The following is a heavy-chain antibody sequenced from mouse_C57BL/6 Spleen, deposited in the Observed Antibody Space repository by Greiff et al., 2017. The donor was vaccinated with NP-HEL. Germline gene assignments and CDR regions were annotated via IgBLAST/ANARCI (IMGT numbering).Heavy chain of an antibody. V-gene: IGHV1-50*01. J-gene: IGHJ4*01. CDR2: IDPSDSYT. Sequence: QVQLQQPGAELVKPGASVKLSCKASGYTFPSYWMQWVKPRPGQGLEWIGEIDPSDSYTNYNHKFKGKATFTVDTSSSTDYMQLSSLTSEDSAVYYCARRGGSYYAMDYWGQGTSVTVSS. CDR1: GYTFPSYW. CDR3: ARRGGSYYAMDY. D-gene: IGHD1-1*02.